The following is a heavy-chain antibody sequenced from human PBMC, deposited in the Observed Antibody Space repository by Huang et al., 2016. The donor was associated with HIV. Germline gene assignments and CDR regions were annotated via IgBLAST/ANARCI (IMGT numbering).Heavy chain of an antibody. D-gene: IGHD2-21*01. CDR3: AKVGAVILSPCDS. CDR2: ISSNSGST. CDR1: GFIFSNYA. Sequence: EVQLLESGGGLVRPGGSLRLSCAASGFIFSNYALSWVRQAPGKGLEWVSTISSNSGSTDYAESAKGRFILSRDNSKNTLYLQMNSLRAEDTAVYYCAKVGAVILSPCDSWGQGSLVIVSS. V-gene: IGHV3-23*01. J-gene: IGHJ4*02.